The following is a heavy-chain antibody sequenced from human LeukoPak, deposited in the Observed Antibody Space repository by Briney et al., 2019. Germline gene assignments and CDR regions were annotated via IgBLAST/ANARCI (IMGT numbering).Heavy chain of an antibody. V-gene: IGHV1-2*02. J-gene: IGHJ4*02. D-gene: IGHD2/OR15-2a*01. CDR3: ARSSIGLGFFDY. CDR1: GYTFTGFF. Sequence: ASVKVSCKASGYTFTGFFLHWVGQAPGQGLDWMGWITPNSGGTDYALTFQGRVTMTRDTSISTAYWELTGLRSDDTAVYYCARSSIGLGFFDYWGQGTQVTVSS. CDR2: ITPNSGGT.